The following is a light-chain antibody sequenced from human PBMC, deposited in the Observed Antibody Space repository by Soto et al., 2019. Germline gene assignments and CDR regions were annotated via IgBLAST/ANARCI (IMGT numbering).Light chain of an antibody. Sequence: QSVLTQPPSASGSPGQSITISCTGTSSDVGGYDYVSWYQQHPGKAPKLMIYEVTKRPSGVADRFSVSKSGNTSSLTVSGPEAEDEADYYCSCYAYSGNCPYVFGGGTQVTVL. CDR3: SCYAYSGNCPYV. J-gene: IGLJ6*01. CDR1: SSDVGGYDY. V-gene: IGLV2-8*01. CDR2: EVT.